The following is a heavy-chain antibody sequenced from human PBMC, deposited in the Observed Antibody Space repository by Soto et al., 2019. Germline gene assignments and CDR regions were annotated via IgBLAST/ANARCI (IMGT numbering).Heavy chain of an antibody. CDR2: MNPNSGNT. Sequence: ASVKVSCKASGYTFTSYDINWVRQATGQGLEWMGWMNPNSGNTGYAQKFQGRVTMTRNTSISTAYMELSSLRSEDTAVYYCARSLLWFGTQDYYYYMDVWGKGTTVTVSS. CDR3: ARSLLWFGTQDYYYYMDV. J-gene: IGHJ6*03. V-gene: IGHV1-8*01. CDR1: GYTFTSYD. D-gene: IGHD3-10*01.